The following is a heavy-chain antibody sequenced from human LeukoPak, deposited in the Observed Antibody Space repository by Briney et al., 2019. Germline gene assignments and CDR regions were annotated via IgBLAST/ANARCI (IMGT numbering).Heavy chain of an antibody. V-gene: IGHV4-31*03. J-gene: IGHJ5*02. CDR2: IYYSGST. Sequence: SQTPPLTCTVSGGSISSGGYYWSWIRQHPGKGLEWIGYIYYSGSTYYNPSLKSRVTISVDTSKNQFSLKLSSVTAADTAVYYCARSGDNGFDPWGQGTLVTVSS. CDR1: GGSISSGGYY. D-gene: IGHD3-10*01. CDR3: ARSGDNGFDP.